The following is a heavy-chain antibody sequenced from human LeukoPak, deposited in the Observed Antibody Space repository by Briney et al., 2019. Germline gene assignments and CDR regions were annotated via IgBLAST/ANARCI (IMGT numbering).Heavy chain of an antibody. D-gene: IGHD6-13*01. CDR1: GFTFNSYG. CDR2: IWYDGSKK. Sequence: GGSLRLSCAASGFTFNSYGMNWVRQAPGKGLEGGSFIWYDGSKKDYADSVKGRFTISRDKSKNTLYLQMNSLRAEDTAVYYCAKDAGYSNTWLNYWGQGTLVTVSS. V-gene: IGHV3-30*02. CDR3: AKDAGYSNTWLNY. J-gene: IGHJ4*02.